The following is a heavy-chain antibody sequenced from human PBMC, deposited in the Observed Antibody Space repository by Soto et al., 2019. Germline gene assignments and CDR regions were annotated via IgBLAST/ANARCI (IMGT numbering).Heavy chain of an antibody. V-gene: IGHV3-33*01. D-gene: IGHD4-17*01. CDR1: GFTFSSYG. CDR2: IWYDGSNK. J-gene: IGHJ2*01. CDR3: ARGGNDGDYGSYWYFDL. Sequence: QVQLVESGGGVVQPGRSLRLSCAASGFTFSSYGMHWVRQAPGKGLEWVAVIWYDGSNKYYADSVKGRFTISRDNSKNTLYLQMNSLRAEDTAVYYCARGGNDGDYGSYWYFDLWGRGTLVTVSS.